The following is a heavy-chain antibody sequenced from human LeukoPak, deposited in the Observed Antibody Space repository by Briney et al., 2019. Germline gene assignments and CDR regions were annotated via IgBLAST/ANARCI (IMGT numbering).Heavy chain of an antibody. CDR2: VFISGST. Sequence: SDTLSLTRAVSGDSISCCYWTWIRQSAEKGLEWIGRVFISGSTNYNPSLQGRVTMSVDRSRSQFSLRLSSVTAADTAVYYCVRQGYNYGAFNAWGQGTLVTVSS. CDR3: VRQGYNYGAFNA. D-gene: IGHD5-18*01. J-gene: IGHJ4*02. V-gene: IGHV4-4*07. CDR1: GDSISCCY.